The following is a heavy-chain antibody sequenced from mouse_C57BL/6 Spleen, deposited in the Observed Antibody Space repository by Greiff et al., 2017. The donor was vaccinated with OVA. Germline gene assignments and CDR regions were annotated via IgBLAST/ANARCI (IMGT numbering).Heavy chain of an antibody. J-gene: IGHJ2*01. Sequence: QVQLKQPGAELVKPGASVKLSCKASGYTFTSYWMHWVKQRPGQGLEWIGMIHPNSGSTNYNEKFKSKATLTVDKSSSTAYMQLSSLTSEDSAVYYCARGELGREGYYFDYWGQGTTLTVSS. V-gene: IGHV1-64*01. CDR3: ARGELGREGYYFDY. CDR2: IHPNSGST. CDR1: GYTFTSYW. D-gene: IGHD4-1*01.